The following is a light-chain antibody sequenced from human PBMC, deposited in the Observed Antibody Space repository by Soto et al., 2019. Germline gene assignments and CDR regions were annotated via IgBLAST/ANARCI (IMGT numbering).Light chain of an antibody. CDR3: QQYGSSGT. Sequence: EIVWTLSLGTLSWSPGERATVSCTASQSISGSYLAWYQQKPGQAPRVVIYGVSRRATGIPDRFSGSGSGTEFTLTSSSLQSEDLAVYYCQQYGSSGTFGQGTKVDNK. CDR2: GVS. J-gene: IGKJ1*01. V-gene: IGKV3-20*01. CDR1: QSISGSY.